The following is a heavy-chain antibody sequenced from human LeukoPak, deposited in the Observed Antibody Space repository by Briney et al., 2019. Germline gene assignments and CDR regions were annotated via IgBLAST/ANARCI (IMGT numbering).Heavy chain of an antibody. CDR2: IYYSGST. CDR1: GGSISSYY. V-gene: IGHV4-59*01. CDR3: ARGGRDYDFWSGSDYYYYYMDV. Sequence: PSETLSLTCTVSGGSISSYYWSWIRQPPGKGLEWIGYIYYSGSTNYNPSLKSRVTISVDTSKNQFSLKLSSVTAADTAVYYCARGGRDYDFWSGSDYYYYYMDVWGKGTTVTVSS. D-gene: IGHD3-3*01. J-gene: IGHJ6*03.